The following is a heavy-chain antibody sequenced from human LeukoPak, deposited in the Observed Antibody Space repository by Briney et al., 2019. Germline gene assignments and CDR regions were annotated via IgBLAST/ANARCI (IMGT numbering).Heavy chain of an antibody. Sequence: GGTLRLSCAAFGFTLEAYGMSWVRQGPGKGLEWVSGINWTGDRIGYADSVKGRFTISRDNAKKSMYLQMNSLRAADTALYYCARDYRGHYYDSRGLVEWFDPWGQGTLVTVSS. CDR1: GFTLEAYG. V-gene: IGHV3-20*04. CDR2: INWTGDRI. J-gene: IGHJ5*02. CDR3: ARDYRGHYYDSRGLVEWFDP. D-gene: IGHD3-22*01.